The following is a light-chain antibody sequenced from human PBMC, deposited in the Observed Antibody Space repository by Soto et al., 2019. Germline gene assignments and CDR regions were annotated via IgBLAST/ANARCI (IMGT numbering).Light chain of an antibody. CDR2: KAS. CDR1: QRISSW. J-gene: IGKJ1*01. Sequence: DIQMTQSPSTLSAPEGDRATIPCRASQRISSWLAWYQQKPGKAPKLLIYKASSLESGVPSRFSGSGSGTEFTLTISSLQPDDFATYYCQQYNSYWTFGQGTKVEIK. V-gene: IGKV1-5*03. CDR3: QQYNSYWT.